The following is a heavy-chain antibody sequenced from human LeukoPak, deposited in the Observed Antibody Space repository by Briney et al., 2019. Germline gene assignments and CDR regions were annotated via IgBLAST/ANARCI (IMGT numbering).Heavy chain of an antibody. Sequence: GGSLRLSCAVSGFTFSSYWMSWVRQAPGKGLEWVATIKQDGGGKYYVDSVKGRFTISRDNARNSLYLQMNSLRAEDTAVYYCARESLYGMDVWGKGTTVTVSS. J-gene: IGHJ6*04. CDR3: ARESLYGMDV. CDR1: GFTFSSYW. CDR2: IKQDGGGK. V-gene: IGHV3-7*03.